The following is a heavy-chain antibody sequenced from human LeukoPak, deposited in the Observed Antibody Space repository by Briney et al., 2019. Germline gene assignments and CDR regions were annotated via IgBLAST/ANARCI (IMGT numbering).Heavy chain of an antibody. CDR1: GFTFSSYS. J-gene: IGHJ4*02. Sequence: GGSLRLSCAASGFTFSSYSMNWARQAPGKGLEWVSYITYSSSIIYYADSVKGRFTISRDNAKNSLFLQMNSLRAEDTAVYYCARDRLHYGEYEKTFDRWGQGTLVTVSS. CDR2: ITYSSSII. V-gene: IGHV3-48*01. CDR3: ARDRLHYGEYEKTFDR. D-gene: IGHD4-17*01.